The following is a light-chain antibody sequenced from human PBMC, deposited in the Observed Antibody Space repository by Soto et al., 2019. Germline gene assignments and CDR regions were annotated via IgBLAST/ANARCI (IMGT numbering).Light chain of an antibody. J-gene: IGKJ4*01. CDR2: DAS. Sequence: DIPMTQSPSTLSASVGDRVTITCRASQSMSSWLSWYQQKPGKAPKLLIYDASSLESGVPSRFSGSGSGTEFTLTISSLQPDDFATYYCQQYNSYSYSFGGGTMVEIK. CDR3: QQYNSYSYS. CDR1: QSMSSW. V-gene: IGKV1-5*01.